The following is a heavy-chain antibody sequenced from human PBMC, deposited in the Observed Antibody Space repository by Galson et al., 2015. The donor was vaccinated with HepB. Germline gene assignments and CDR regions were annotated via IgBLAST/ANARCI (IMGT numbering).Heavy chain of an antibody. D-gene: IGHD6-13*01. CDR1: GGSISSGGYY. Sequence: LSLTCTVSGGSISSGGYYWSWIRQHPGKGLEWIGYIYYSGSTYYNPSLKSRVTISVDTSKNQFSLKLSSVTAADTAVYYCAREQQLEGHGAFDIWGQGTMVTVSS. J-gene: IGHJ3*02. CDR2: IYYSGST. V-gene: IGHV4-31*03. CDR3: AREQQLEGHGAFDI.